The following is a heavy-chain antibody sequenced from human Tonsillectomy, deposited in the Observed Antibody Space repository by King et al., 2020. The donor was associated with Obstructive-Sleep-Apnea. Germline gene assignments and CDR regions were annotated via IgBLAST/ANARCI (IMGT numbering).Heavy chain of an antibody. J-gene: IGHJ6*02. CDR1: GFTLSDYA. V-gene: IGHV3-23*04. Sequence: VQLVESGGGLVQPGGSLRLSCEGSGFTLSDYAINWVRQAPGRGLEWVSSISASGHATHYADSVKGRFSISRDNFDNTLHLQTNSLRAEDTAVYFCARVALGGYCASISCRAYGMDVWGQGTTLTVSS. CDR3: ARVALGGYCASISCRAYGMDV. CDR2: ISASGHAT. D-gene: IGHD2-2*01.